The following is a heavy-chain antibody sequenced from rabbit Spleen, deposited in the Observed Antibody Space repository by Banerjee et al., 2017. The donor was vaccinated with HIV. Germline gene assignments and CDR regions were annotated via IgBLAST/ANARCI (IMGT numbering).Heavy chain of an antibody. V-gene: IGHV1S45*01. Sequence: QQQLEESGGDLVKPGGSLTLTCTASGVAFSGSSYIWWVRQAPGKGLEWVACAYAGSSGSPYSATWAKGRFTITKSSSTTVTLQMTSLTAADTATYFCARDAGTSFTTYGMDLWGQGTLVTVS. D-gene: IGHD8-1*01. J-gene: IGHJ6*01. CDR3: ARDAGTSFTTYGMDL. CDR1: GVAFSGSSY. CDR2: AYAGSSGSP.